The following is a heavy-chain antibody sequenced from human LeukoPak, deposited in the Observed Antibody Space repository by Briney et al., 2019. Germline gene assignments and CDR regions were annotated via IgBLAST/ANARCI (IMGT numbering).Heavy chain of an antibody. V-gene: IGHV4-59*01. CDR1: GGSISSYY. J-gene: IGHJ4*02. D-gene: IGHD6-19*01. CDR2: IHYSGST. CDR3: ARPYRSGWSGSFDY. Sequence: SETLSLTCTVSGGSISSYYWSWIRQPPGKGLEWIGNIHYSGSTKYYPSLKSRVTILVDTSRNQLSLRMSSVTAADTAVYYRARPYRSGWSGSFDYWGQGTLVTVSS.